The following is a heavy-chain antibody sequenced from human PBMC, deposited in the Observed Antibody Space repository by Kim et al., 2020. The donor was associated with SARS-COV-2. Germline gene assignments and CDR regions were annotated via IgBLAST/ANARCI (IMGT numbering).Heavy chain of an antibody. Sequence: GSLRLSCAASGFNFGDWGMSWVRHKPGRGLEWICGITWEGEKTGYVDAVRGRFTISRDVAQRSLYLQMDSLRAEDTAIYFCARDNVYDKSGFHGLLFD. D-gene: IGHD6-25*01. CDR2: ITWEGEKT. V-gene: IGHV3-20*04. CDR1: GFNFGDWG. J-gene: IGHJ4*01. CDR3: ARDNVYDKSGFHGLLFD.